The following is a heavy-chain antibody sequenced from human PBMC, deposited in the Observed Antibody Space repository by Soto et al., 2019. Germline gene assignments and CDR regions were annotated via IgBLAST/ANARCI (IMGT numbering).Heavy chain of an antibody. Sequence: SETLSLTCTVSGGSISSDDYYWSWIRQAPGRGLEWIGYIHSSGSIYYNPSLKSRATMSIDTAGNQFSLKVSSVTVADTAVYYCARDLDGLHDDTSGPFPRPGWGQGTLVTVSS. V-gene: IGHV4-30-4*01. CDR1: GGSISSDDYY. D-gene: IGHD3-22*01. CDR3: ARDLDGLHDDTSGPFPRPG. CDR2: IHSSGSI. J-gene: IGHJ1*01.